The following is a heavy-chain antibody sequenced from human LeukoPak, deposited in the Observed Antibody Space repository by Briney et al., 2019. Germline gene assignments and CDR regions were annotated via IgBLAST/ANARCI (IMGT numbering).Heavy chain of an antibody. Sequence: GGSLRLSCAASGFTVSSNYMSWVRQAPGKGLEWVSVIYSGGSTYYADSVKGRFTISRDNSKNTLYLQMNSLRAEDTAVYCCARAYCSSTSCYGYDYWGQGTLVTVSS. V-gene: IGHV3-66*01. CDR2: IYSGGST. CDR1: GFTVSSNY. D-gene: IGHD2-2*01. CDR3: ARAYCSSTSCYGYDY. J-gene: IGHJ4*02.